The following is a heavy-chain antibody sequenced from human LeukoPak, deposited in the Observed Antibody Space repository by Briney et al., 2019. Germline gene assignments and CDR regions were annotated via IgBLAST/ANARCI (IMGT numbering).Heavy chain of an antibody. CDR1: GFTFSSYS. Sequence: GGSLRLSCAASGFTFSSYSMNWVRQAPGKGLEWVSSISSSSSYIYYADSVKGRFTISRDNAKNSLHLQMNSLGAQGKAVYYLARNGPGHCCGDCYLDYWGQGTLVTVSS. V-gene: IGHV3-21*01. J-gene: IGHJ4*02. CDR2: ISSSSSYI. D-gene: IGHD2-21*01. CDR3: ARNGPGHCCGDCYLDY.